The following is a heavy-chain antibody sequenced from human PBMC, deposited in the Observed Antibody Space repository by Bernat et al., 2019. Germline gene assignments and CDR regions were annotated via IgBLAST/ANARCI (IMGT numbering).Heavy chain of an antibody. J-gene: IGHJ4*02. CDR1: GFTVSNSY. CDR2: IYSGGHT. D-gene: IGHD4-17*01. CDR3: ARGLYGDPFY. Sequence: QLVESGGGLVQAGGSLRLSCAASGFTVSNSYMTWVRQAPGKGLEWVSVIYSGGHTYYADSVKGRFTISRDNFKNTLDLQMNSLRAEDTAVYYCARGLYGDPFYWGQGTLVTVSS. V-gene: IGHV3-66*01.